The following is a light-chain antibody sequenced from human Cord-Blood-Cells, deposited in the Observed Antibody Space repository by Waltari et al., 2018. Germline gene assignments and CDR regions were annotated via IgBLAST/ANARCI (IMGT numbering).Light chain of an antibody. CDR1: SSDVGGYNY. CDR3: CSYAGSSTWV. Sequence: QSALTQPRSVSGSPGQSVTISCTGTSSDVGGYNYFSWYQQHPGKAPKLMIYDVSKRPSGVPDRFSGSKSGNTASLTISGLQAEDEADYYCCSYAGSSTWVFGGGTKLTVL. V-gene: IGLV2-11*01. J-gene: IGLJ3*02. CDR2: DVS.